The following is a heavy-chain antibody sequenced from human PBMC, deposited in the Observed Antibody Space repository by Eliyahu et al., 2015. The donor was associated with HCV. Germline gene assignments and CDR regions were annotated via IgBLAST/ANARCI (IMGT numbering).Heavy chain of an antibody. D-gene: IGHD2/OR15-2a*01. CDR3: ARAVGSFPVYVEDY. CDR1: GYTFSSYG. V-gene: IGHV1-18*04. Sequence: QVQLVQSGPEVKKPGASMKVSCKASGYTFSSYGHVISWVRQAPGEGLEWMGRINTHTGNTDYAQKLQGRVSMTADTPTSTAYMELRSLRSDDTAVYYCARAVGSFPVYVEDYWGRGTLITVSS. J-gene: IGHJ4*02. CDR2: INTHTGNT.